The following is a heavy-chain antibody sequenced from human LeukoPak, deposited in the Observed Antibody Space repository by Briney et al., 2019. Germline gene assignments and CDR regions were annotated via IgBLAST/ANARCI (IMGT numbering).Heavy chain of an antibody. V-gene: IGHV3-23*01. CDR2: ISGSGGST. Sequence: WGSLRLSCAASGFTFSSYAMSWVRQAPGKGLEWVSTISGSGGSTYYADTVKGRFTISRDNSMNTLCLQMNSLRAEDTAVYYCAKDGDSSRWYSRNQDYWGQGTLVTVSS. D-gene: IGHD6-13*01. CDR1: GFTFSSYA. J-gene: IGHJ4*02. CDR3: AKDGDSSRWYSRNQDY.